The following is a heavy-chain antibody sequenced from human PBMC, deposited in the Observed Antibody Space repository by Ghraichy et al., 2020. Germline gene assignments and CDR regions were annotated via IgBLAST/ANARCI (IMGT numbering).Heavy chain of an antibody. V-gene: IGHV1-18*01. J-gene: IGHJ4*02. D-gene: IGHD4-17*01. Sequence: VKVSCKASGYTFTSYGISWVRQAPGQGLEWMGWISAYNGNTNYAQKLQGRVTMTTDTSTSTAYMELRSLRSDDTAVYYCARDSRDGAENYFDYWGQGTLVTVSS. CDR1: GYTFTSYG. CDR2: ISAYNGNT. CDR3: ARDSRDGAENYFDY.